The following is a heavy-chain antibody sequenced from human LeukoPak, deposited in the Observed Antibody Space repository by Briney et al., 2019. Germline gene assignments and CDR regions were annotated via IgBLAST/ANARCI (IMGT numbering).Heavy chain of an antibody. V-gene: IGHV3-15*01. J-gene: IGHJ4*02. CDR1: GFTFSDCW. CDR2: IKRKIDGETT. D-gene: IGHD3-9*01. CDR3: VAGLGSSELDY. Sequence: GGSLRPSCATSGFTFSDCWMSWVRQAPGKGLEWVGRIKRKIDGETTDYGAPVKGRFTISRDDSKNTLSLQMNSLQTEDTAVYYCVAGLGSSELDYWGQGTLVTVSS.